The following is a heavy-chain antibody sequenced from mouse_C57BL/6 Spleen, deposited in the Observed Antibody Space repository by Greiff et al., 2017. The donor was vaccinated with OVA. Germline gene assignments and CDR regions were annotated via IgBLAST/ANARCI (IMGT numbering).Heavy chain of an antibody. D-gene: IGHD2-4*01. Sequence: QVQLQQPGAELVKPGASVKLSCKASGYTFTSYWMHWVKQRPGQGLEWIGMIHPNSGSTNYNEKFKSKATLTVDKSSSTAYMQLSSLTSEDSAVYYCARLYYDYDGWFAYWGQGTLVTVSA. CDR2: IHPNSGST. CDR3: ARLYYDYDGWFAY. V-gene: IGHV1-64*01. CDR1: GYTFTSYW. J-gene: IGHJ3*01.